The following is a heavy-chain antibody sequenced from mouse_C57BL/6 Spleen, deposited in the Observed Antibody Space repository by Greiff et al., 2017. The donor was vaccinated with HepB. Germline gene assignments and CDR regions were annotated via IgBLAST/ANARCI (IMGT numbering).Heavy chain of an antibody. CDR3: ARWDYGSSAFDV. J-gene: IGHJ1*03. V-gene: IGHV1-20*01. CDR2: INPYNGDT. Sequence: EVQLVESGPELVKPGDSVKISCKASGYSFTGYFMNWVMQSHGKSLEWIGRINPYNGDTFYNQKFKGKATLTVDKSSSTAHMELRSLTSEDSAVYYCARWDYGSSAFDVWGTGTTVTVSS. CDR1: GYSFTGYF. D-gene: IGHD1-1*01.